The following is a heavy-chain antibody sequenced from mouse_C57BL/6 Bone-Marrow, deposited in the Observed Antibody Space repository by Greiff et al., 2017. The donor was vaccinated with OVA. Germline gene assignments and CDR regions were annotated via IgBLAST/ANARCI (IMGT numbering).Heavy chain of an antibody. Sequence: VQLQQSGPELVKPGASVKISCKASGYSFTGYYMNWVKQSPEKSLEWIGEINPSTGGTTYNQKFKAKATLTVDKSSSTAYMPLKSLTSEDSAVYYCARDQDYWGQGTTLTVSS. CDR1: GYSFTGYY. CDR3: ARDQDY. J-gene: IGHJ2*01. V-gene: IGHV1-42*01. CDR2: INPSTGGT.